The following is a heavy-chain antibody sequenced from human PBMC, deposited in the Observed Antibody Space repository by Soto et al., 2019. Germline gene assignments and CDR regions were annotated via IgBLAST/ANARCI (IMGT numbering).Heavy chain of an antibody. V-gene: IGHV2-5*02. D-gene: IGHD3-3*01. J-gene: IGHJ4*02. CDR2: IYWDDDK. Sequence: QITLNESGPTQVKPRLTLTLTCTFSGFSLTTSGVGVGWISQSPGKAPEWLALIYWDDDKRYSPSLKSRLTITKATYKITMVRTMADLELEETATYYCAHRVLRTVFGLVTTTAIYFDFWGQGTPVAVSS. CDR1: GFSLTTSGVG. CDR3: AHRVLRTVFGLVTTTAIYFDF.